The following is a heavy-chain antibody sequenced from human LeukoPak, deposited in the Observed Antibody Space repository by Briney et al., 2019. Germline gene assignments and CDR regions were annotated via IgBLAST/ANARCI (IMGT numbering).Heavy chain of an antibody. V-gene: IGHV4-34*01. CDR3: ARDNYFVNHMDV. CDR1: GGSFSGYY. Sequence: SETLSLTCAVYGGSFSGYYWSWIRQPPGKGLEWIGEINHSGSTNYNPSLKSRVTISVDTSKNQFSLKLSSVTAADTAVYYWARDNYFVNHMDVWGKGTTVTVSS. D-gene: IGHD3-10*01. CDR2: INHSGST. J-gene: IGHJ6*03.